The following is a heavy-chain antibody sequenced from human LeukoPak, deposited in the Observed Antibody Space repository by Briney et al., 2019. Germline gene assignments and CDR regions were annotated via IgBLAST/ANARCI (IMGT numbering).Heavy chain of an antibody. D-gene: IGHD2-2*01. J-gene: IGHJ4*02. Sequence: GGSLRLSCAASGFTFSSYALSWVRQAPGQGLEWVSSLSGSSYNTYYADSVKGRFTISRDNSKNTVYLQMNSLRAEDTAVYYCAKDPYGTRYFDYWGQGTLVTVSS. CDR3: AKDPYGTRYFDY. CDR1: GFTFSSYA. V-gene: IGHV3-23*01. CDR2: LSGSSYNT.